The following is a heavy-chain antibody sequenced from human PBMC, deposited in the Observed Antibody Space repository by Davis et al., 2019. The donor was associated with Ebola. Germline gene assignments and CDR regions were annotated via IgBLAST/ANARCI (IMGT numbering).Heavy chain of an antibody. CDR3: ARDLYLGSWNYYGMDV. Sequence: GGSLRLSCAASGFTFSIHYMNWVRQAPGKGLEWVSSISSSSSYIYYADSVKGRFTISRDNAKNSLYLQMNSLRAEDTAVYYCARDLYLGSWNYYGMDVWGQGTTVTVSS. D-gene: IGHD2-2*02. CDR1: GFTFSIHY. J-gene: IGHJ6*02. V-gene: IGHV3-21*01. CDR2: ISSSSSYI.